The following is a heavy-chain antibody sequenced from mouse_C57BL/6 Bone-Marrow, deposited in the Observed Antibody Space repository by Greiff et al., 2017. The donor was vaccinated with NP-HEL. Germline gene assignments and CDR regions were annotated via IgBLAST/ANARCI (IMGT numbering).Heavy chain of an antibody. J-gene: IGHJ1*03. CDR2: IDPENGDT. CDR1: GFNIKDDY. CDR3: TPITTVVATHWYFDV. D-gene: IGHD1-1*01. V-gene: IGHV14-4*01. Sequence: VQLQQSGAELVRPGASVKLSCTASGFNIKDDYMHWVKQRPEQGLEWIGWIDPENGDTEYASQFQGKATITADTSSNTAYLQLSSLTSEDTAVYYCTPITTVVATHWYFDVWGTGTTGTVAA.